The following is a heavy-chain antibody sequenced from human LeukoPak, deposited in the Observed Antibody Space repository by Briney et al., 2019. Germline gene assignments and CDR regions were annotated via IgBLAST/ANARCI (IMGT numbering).Heavy chain of an antibody. CDR2: IYSGGST. CDR1: GFTVSSNY. J-gene: IGHJ3*02. D-gene: IGHD1-26*01. CDR3: ARFPVNLIVGAPQKAFDI. Sequence: PGGSLRLSCAASGFTVSSNYMSWVRQAPGKGLEWVSVIYSGGSTYYADFVKGRFTISRDNSKNTLYLQMNSLRAEDTAEYYCARFPVNLIVGAPQKAFDIWGQGTTVTVSS. V-gene: IGHV3-53*01.